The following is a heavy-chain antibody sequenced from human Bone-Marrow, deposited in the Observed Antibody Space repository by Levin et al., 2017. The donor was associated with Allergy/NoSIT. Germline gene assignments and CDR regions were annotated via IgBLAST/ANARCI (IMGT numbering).Heavy chain of an antibody. D-gene: IGHD4-11*01. CDR1: GGTFSSYA. CDR2: IIPIFGTA. Sequence: SVKVSCKASGGTFSSYAISWVRQAPGQGLEWMGGIIPIFGTANYAQKFQGRVTITADESTSTAYMELSSLRSEDTAVYYCAREDKTVTTISYYYYGMDVWGQGTTVTVSS. J-gene: IGHJ6*02. CDR3: AREDKTVTTISYYYYGMDV. V-gene: IGHV1-69*13.